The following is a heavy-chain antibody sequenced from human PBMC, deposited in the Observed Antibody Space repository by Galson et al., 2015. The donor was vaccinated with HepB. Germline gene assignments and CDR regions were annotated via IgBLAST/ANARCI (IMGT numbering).Heavy chain of an antibody. CDR3: ARGRRGYSYGSGSHPLPYDY. CDR1: GGSISSGGYS. V-gene: IGHV4-30-4*07. J-gene: IGHJ4*02. Sequence: TLSLTCAVSGGSISSGGYSWTWIRQPPGKGLEWIGYIYYSGSTYYNPSLKSRVSLSVDTSKNQISLKLSSVTAADTAVYYCARGRRGYSYGSGSHPLPYDYWGQGTLVTVSS. CDR2: IYYSGST. D-gene: IGHD3-10*01.